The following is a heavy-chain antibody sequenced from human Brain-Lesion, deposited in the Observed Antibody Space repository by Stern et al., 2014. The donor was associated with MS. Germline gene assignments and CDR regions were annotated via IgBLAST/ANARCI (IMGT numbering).Heavy chain of an antibody. CDR1: GYIFTGYY. V-gene: IGHV1-2*02. CDR2: INHNTGGT. CDR3: ARDHRGITIFGVVTDYYYLGMDV. D-gene: IGHD3-3*01. Sequence: QVQLVQSGAEVTKPGASVKVSCKASGYIFTGYYLNWVRQAPGQGLECTAWINHNTGGTKYAQKFKGRVTTSRDRAINTLYMETRSLTSDDTAVYYCARDHRGITIFGVVTDYYYLGMDVWGQGTTVTVSS. J-gene: IGHJ6*02.